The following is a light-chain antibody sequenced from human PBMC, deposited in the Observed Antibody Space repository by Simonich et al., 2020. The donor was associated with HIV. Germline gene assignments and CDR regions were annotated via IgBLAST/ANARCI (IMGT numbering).Light chain of an antibody. CDR1: SSDVGGYNF. CDR2: DVS. CDR3: CSYAGSYTWV. Sequence: QSALTQPRSVSGSPGQSVSTSCTGTSSDVGGYNFVSWYQQHPGKTPQLMISDVSQRPAGAPDPFAGSKSGNTASLTIAGLQAEEEADYYCCSYAGSYTWVFGGGTKLTVL. J-gene: IGLJ3*02. V-gene: IGLV2-11*01.